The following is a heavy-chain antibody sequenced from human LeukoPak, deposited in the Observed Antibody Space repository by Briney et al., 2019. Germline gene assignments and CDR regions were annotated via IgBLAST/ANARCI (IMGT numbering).Heavy chain of an antibody. V-gene: IGHV3-43*01. D-gene: IGHD6-6*01. CDR3: AKADSSSSDYYMDV. CDR2: ISWDGGST. CDR1: GFTFDDYT. Sequence: PGGSLRLSCAASGFTFDDYTMHWVRQAPGKGLEWVSLISWDGGSTYYADSVKGRFTISRDNSKNSLYLQMNSLRTEDTALYYCAKADSSSSDYYMDVWSKGTTVTVSS. J-gene: IGHJ6*03.